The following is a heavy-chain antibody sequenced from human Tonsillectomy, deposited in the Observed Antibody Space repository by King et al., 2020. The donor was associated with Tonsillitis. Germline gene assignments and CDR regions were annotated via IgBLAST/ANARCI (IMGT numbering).Heavy chain of an antibody. Sequence: VQLVESGGGLVQPGRSLRLSCAASGFTFDDYAMHWVRQAPGKGLEWVSGISWNSGSIGYADPVKGRFTISRDNAKNSLYPQMNSLRAEDTALYYCAKDMGPVIAAAGTRGDFYGMDVWGQGTTVTVSS. D-gene: IGHD6-13*01. CDR2: ISWNSGSI. CDR3: AKDMGPVIAAAGTRGDFYGMDV. J-gene: IGHJ6*02. CDR1: GFTFDDYA. V-gene: IGHV3-9*01.